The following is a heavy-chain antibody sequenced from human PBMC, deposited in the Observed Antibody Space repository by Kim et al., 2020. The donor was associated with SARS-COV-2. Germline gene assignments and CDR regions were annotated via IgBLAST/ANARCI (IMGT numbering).Heavy chain of an antibody. CDR3: ARAGGKGSSF. CDR2: INHSGST. V-gene: IGHV4-34*01. Sequence: SETLSLTCAVYGGSFSGYYWSWIRQPPGKGLEWIGEINHSGSTNYNPSLKSRVTISVDTSKNQFSLKLSSVTAADTAVYYCARAGGKGSSFWGQGTLVTVSS. CDR1: GGSFSGYY. D-gene: IGHD6-13*01. J-gene: IGHJ4*02.